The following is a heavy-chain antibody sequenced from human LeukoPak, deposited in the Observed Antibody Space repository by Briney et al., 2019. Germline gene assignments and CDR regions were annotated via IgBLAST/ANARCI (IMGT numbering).Heavy chain of an antibody. CDR2: IYWNDDK. D-gene: IGHD6-13*01. V-gene: IGHV2-5*01. J-gene: IGHJ4*02. CDR3: ARSLAGPTTAAGSGFDF. CDR1: GFSLSTSGVG. Sequence: SGPTLVNPTQTLTLTCTFSGFSLSTSGVGVGWIRQPPGKALEWLALIYWNDDKRYSPSLKSRLTITKDTSKNQVVLTMTNMDPVDTAIYYCARSLAGPTTAAGSGFDFWGQGMLVTVSS.